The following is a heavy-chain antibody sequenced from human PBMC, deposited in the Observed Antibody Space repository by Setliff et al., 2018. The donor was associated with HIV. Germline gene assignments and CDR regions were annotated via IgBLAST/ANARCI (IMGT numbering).Heavy chain of an antibody. J-gene: IGHJ6*03. Sequence: ASVKVSCKASGYTFTSYHIHWVRQAPGQGLEWMGWINTNTGNPTYAQGFTGRFVFSVDTPVSTAYLQIFSLKTEDTAVYYCTRDHTPPPNYDFWSGQIDLRNIFYYMDVWGTGSPVTVSS. CDR2: INTNTGNP. D-gene: IGHD3-3*01. CDR1: GYTFTSYH. V-gene: IGHV7-4-1*01. CDR3: TRDHTPPPNYDFWSGQIDLRNIFYYMDV.